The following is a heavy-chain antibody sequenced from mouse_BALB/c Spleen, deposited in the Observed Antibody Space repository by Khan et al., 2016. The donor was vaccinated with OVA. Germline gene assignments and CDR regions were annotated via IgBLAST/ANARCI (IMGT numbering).Heavy chain of an antibody. CDR2: IFPGTGTT. CDR1: GYTFTSYW. V-gene: IGHV1S132*01. Sequence: QIQLVQSGAELVKPGASVRLSCKTSGYTFTSYWIQWVKQRPGQGLGWIGEIFPGTGTTYYNENFKGKATLTIDISSTTAYIQLSSLTSEDSAVYCWARGYFGNYEFAYWGQGTLVTVSA. J-gene: IGHJ3*01. CDR3: ARGYFGNYEFAY. D-gene: IGHD2-1*01.